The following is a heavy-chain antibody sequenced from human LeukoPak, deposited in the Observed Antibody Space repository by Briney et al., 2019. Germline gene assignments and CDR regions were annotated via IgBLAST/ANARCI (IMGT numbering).Heavy chain of an antibody. J-gene: IGHJ4*02. D-gene: IGHD3-22*01. V-gene: IGHV3-33*01. Sequence: PGGSLRLSCAASGFTFSSYGMHWVRQAPGKGLEWVAVIWYDGSNKYYADSVKGRFTISRDNSKNTLYLQMNSLRAEDTAVYYCAREVSRGYYYDSSAPGYWGQGTLVTVSS. CDR2: IWYDGSNK. CDR1: GFTFSSYG. CDR3: AREVSRGYYYDSSAPGY.